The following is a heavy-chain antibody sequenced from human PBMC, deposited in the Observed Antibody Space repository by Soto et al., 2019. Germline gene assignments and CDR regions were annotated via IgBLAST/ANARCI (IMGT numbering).Heavy chain of an antibody. D-gene: IGHD6-19*01. CDR2: IKPKSEGETA. CDR3: ATVPHRSGPT. Sequence: EMQLVQSGGGLVKPGGSLRLSCVASRFNFSAAWLNWIRQAPGKGLEWVGRIKPKSEGETADYTAPVRGRFTISIDESQNTLHLQIDSLKTEDTAVYYCATVPHRSGPTWGLGVLVTVSS. J-gene: IGHJ4*02. V-gene: IGHV3-15*07. CDR1: RFNFSAAW.